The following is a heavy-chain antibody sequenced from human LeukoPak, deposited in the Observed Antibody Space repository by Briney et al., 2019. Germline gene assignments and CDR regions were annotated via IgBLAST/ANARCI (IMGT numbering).Heavy chain of an antibody. D-gene: IGHD4-23*01. CDR2: ITATTRST. CDR1: GFTFSIYA. J-gene: IGHJ3*01. CDR3: AKDPNGDYVGAFDF. Sequence: GGSLILSCAGSGFTFSIYAMHWVRQAPGKGLEWVSTITATTRSTSYADSVKGRFTISRDNSKRTLYLQMNSLRVEDTAMYYCAKDPNGDYVGAFDFWGQGTLVSVSS. V-gene: IGHV3-23*01.